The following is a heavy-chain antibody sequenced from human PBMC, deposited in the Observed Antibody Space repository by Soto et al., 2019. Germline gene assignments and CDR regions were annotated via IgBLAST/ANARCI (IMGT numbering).Heavy chain of an antibody. CDR2: INTSGGST. CDR1: GYTFTSYY. V-gene: IGHV1-46*01. CDR3: ARGGDYDSIYHHAVFDY. J-gene: IGHJ4*02. Sequence: GASVKVSCKASGYTFTSYYMHWVRQAPGQGLEWMGIINTSGGSTSYAQKFQGRVTMTRDRSKNQFSLKLSSVTAADTAVYYCARGGDYDSIYHHAVFDYWGQGTLVTVSS. D-gene: IGHD3-22*01.